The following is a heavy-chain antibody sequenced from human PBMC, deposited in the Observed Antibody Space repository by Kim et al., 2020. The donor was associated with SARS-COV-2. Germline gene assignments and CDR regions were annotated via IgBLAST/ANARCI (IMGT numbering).Heavy chain of an antibody. CDR3: ARVDDLGYCSSTSCPRSYWYFDL. Sequence: SETLSLTCTVSGGSISSYYWSWIRQPPGKGLEWIGYIYYSGSTNYNPSLKSRVTISVDTSKNQFSLKLSSVTAADTAVYYCARVDDLGYCSSTSCPRSYWYFDLWGRGTLVTVSS. J-gene: IGHJ2*01. CDR1: GGSISSYY. CDR2: IYYSGST. V-gene: IGHV4-59*08. D-gene: IGHD2-2*01.